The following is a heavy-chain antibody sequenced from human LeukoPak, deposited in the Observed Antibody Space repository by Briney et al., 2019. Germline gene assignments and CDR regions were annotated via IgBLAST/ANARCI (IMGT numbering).Heavy chain of an antibody. J-gene: IGHJ5*02. Sequence: SGPTLVNPTQTLTXTCTFSGFSLSTSGVGVGWIRQPPGKALEWLALIYWDDDKRYSPSLKSRLTITKDTSKNQVVLTMTNMDPVDTATYYCAHSLGIAAAGTRDWFDPWGQGTLVTVSS. CDR3: AHSLGIAAAGTRDWFDP. CDR1: GFSLSTSGVG. D-gene: IGHD6-13*01. V-gene: IGHV2-5*02. CDR2: IYWDDDK.